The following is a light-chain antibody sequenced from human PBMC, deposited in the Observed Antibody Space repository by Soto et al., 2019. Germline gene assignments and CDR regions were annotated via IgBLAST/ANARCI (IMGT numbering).Light chain of an antibody. V-gene: IGKV1-5*03. Sequence: DIQMTQSPSTLSASVGDRVTITCRASQSISSWLAWYQKKPGKAPKLLIYKASSLESGVPSRFSGSGSWTEFTFTISSLQPDDFATYFCQQYDTYWTFGQGTK. CDR3: QQYDTYWT. CDR1: QSISSW. CDR2: KAS. J-gene: IGKJ1*01.